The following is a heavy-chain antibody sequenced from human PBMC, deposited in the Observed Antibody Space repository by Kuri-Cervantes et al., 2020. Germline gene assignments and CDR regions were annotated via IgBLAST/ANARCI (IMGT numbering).Heavy chain of an antibody. CDR2: ISAYNGNT. CDR1: GYTLTTYV. CDR3: ARXXFPDAFDI. J-gene: IGHJ3*02. Sequence: ASVKVSCKASGYTLTTYVMHWVRXAPGQRLEWMGWISAYNGNTNXAQKLQGRVTMTTDTSTSTAYMELRSLRSDDTAVYYCARXXFPDAFDIWGQGTMVTVSS. V-gene: IGHV1-18*01.